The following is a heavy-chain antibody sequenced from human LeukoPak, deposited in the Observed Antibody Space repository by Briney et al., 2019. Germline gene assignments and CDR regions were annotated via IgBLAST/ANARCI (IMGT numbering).Heavy chain of an antibody. D-gene: IGHD6-13*01. CDR2: IYYSGST. V-gene: IGHV4-59*01. CDR1: GGSISSYY. J-gene: IGHJ5*02. Sequence: SETLSLTCTVSGGSISSYYWSWIRQPPGKGLEWIGYIYYSGSTNYNPSLKSRVTMSVDTSKNQFSLKLSSVTAADTAVYYCARGRTVGIAAAGTFGWFDPWGQGTLVTVSS. CDR3: ARGRTVGIAAAGTFGWFDP.